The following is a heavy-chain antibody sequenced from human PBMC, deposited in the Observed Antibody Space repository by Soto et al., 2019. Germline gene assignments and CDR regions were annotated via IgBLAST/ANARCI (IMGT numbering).Heavy chain of an antibody. CDR3: AKNQGVELVPLATVDWFDP. CDR1: GSIFEKFG. D-gene: IGHD1-26*01. J-gene: IGHJ5*02. Sequence: PGGSLRLSCAASGSIFEKFGMSWVRQAPGKGLEWISSISGSGFKKYYADSVKGRFTISRDNSKSTVYLELNNLSAEDTAVYHCAKNQGVELVPLATVDWFDPWGQGSVVTVSS. CDR2: ISGSGFKK. V-gene: IGHV3-23*01.